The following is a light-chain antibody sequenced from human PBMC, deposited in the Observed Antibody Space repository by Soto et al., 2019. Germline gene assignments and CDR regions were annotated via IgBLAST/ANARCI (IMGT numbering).Light chain of an antibody. CDR2: EVS. J-gene: IGLJ2*01. Sequence: QSALTQPASVSGSPGQSITISCTGTSSDVGGYNYVSWYQQHPGKAPKLMIYEVSNRPSGVSNRFSGSKSGYTASLTISGLQAEDEADYYCSSYTSSSTRVVFGGGTQLTVL. V-gene: IGLV2-14*01. CDR3: SSYTSSSTRVV. CDR1: SSDVGGYNY.